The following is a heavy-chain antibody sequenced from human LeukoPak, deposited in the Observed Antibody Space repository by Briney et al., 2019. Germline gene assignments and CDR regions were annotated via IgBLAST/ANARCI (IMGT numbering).Heavy chain of an antibody. CDR1: GYTFTSYG. Sequence: GASVKVSCKASGYTFTSYGISWVRQAPGQGLEWMGWISAYNGNTNYAQKLQGRVTMTTDTSTSTAYMELRSLRSDDTAVYYCASWFGSPIPYSSSWYYFDYWGQGTLVTVSS. V-gene: IGHV1-18*01. CDR3: ASWFGSPIPYSSSWYYFDY. D-gene: IGHD6-13*01. CDR2: ISAYNGNT. J-gene: IGHJ4*02.